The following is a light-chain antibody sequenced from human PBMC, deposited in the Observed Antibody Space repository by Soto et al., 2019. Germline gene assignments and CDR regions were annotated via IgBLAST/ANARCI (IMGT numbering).Light chain of an antibody. CDR1: QSVNSNY. CDR2: GAS. V-gene: IGKV3-20*01. Sequence: EIVLTQSPGTLSLSPGETATLSCRASQSVNSNYLAWYQQKPGQAPRLLTYGASSRATGVPDRFSGSGSGTVFTLTISRLEPEDFAVYYCQQYGSSHQTFGQGTKLDIK. CDR3: QQYGSSHQT. J-gene: IGKJ1*01.